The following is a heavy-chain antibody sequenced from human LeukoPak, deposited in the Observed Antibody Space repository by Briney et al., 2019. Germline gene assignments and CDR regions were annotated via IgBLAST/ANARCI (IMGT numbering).Heavy chain of an antibody. Sequence: ASVKVSCKASGYIFTNYGIIWLRQDPGQGLEGMGWISAYKGNTKYDQKLQGRVTMTTDTSTSNAYMELRSLTSDDTAVYYCAGVGAYCTSTSCLDYWGEGTLVTVSS. V-gene: IGHV1-18*01. CDR2: ISAYKGNT. CDR3: AGVGAYCTSTSCLDY. CDR1: GYIFTNYG. D-gene: IGHD2-2*01. J-gene: IGHJ4*02.